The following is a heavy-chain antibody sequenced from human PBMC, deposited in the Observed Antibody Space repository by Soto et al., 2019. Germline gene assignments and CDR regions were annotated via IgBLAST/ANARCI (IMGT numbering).Heavy chain of an antibody. J-gene: IGHJ4*02. Sequence: QITLKESGPSLVKPTQTLTLTCTFSGFSLTTNGVGVGWIRPSPGEALEWLALIYWDDDKRFSPSLKSRLPITKATAKNQVVLTMTCGASVDTSTSYCGYCGYLSSRWFPDYWGPGTVVTVSS. CDR3: GYCGYLSSRWFPDY. D-gene: IGHD6-25*01. V-gene: IGHV2-5*02. CDR2: IYWDDDK. CDR1: GFSLTTNGVG.